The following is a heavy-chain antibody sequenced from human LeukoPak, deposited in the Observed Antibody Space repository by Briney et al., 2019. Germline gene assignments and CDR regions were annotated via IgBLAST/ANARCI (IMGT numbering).Heavy chain of an antibody. CDR2: ISSSSSYI. V-gene: IGHV3-21*01. CDR3: ARETQEYDILTCYYYYYGMDV. CDR1: RFTFSSYS. D-gene: IGHD3-9*01. Sequence: GGSLRLSCAASRFTFSSYSLNWVSQAQGKGLEWVSSISSSSSYIYYADSVKGRFTISRDNAKNSLYLQMNSLRAEDTAVYYCARETQEYDILTCYYYYYGMDVWGQGTRVTVSS. J-gene: IGHJ6*02.